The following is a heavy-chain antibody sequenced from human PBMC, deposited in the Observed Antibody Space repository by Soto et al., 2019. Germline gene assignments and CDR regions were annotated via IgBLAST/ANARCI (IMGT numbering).Heavy chain of an antibody. CDR1: GGSISSSSYY. CDR2: IYYSGST. J-gene: IGHJ5*02. Sequence: SETLSLTCTVSGGSISSSSYYWGWIRQPPGKGLEWIGSIYYSGSTYYNPSLKSRVTISVDTSKNQFSLKLSSVTAADTAVYYCARHSWVAFGITMVRGPKGSWFDPWGQGTLVTVSS. V-gene: IGHV4-39*01. CDR3: ARHSWVAFGITMVRGPKGSWFDP. D-gene: IGHD3-10*01.